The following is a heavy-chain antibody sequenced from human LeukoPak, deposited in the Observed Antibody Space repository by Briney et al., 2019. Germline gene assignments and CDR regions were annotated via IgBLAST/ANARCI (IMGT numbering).Heavy chain of an antibody. Sequence: GGSLRLSCAASGFTVSSNYMSWVRQAPGKGLEWASVIYSGGSTYYADSVKGRFTISRDNSKNTLYLQMNSLRAEDTAVYYCASLPYYYDSSGYDYWGQGTLVTVSS. J-gene: IGHJ4*02. CDR3: ASLPYYYDSSGYDY. D-gene: IGHD3-22*01. CDR2: IYSGGST. V-gene: IGHV3-53*01. CDR1: GFTVSSNY.